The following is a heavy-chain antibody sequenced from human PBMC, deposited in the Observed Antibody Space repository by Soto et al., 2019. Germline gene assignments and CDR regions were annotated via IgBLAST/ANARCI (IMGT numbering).Heavy chain of an antibody. V-gene: IGHV3-66*01. CDR2: IYSGGST. D-gene: IGHD6-6*01. CDR1: GFTFSSYG. CDR3: ASIEQLTQYYYYYMDV. Sequence: HPGGSLRLSCAASGFTFSSYGMSWVRQAPGKGLEWVSVIYSGGSTYYADSVKGRFTISRDNSKNTLYLQMNSLRAEDTAVYYCASIEQLTQYYYYYMDVWGKGTTVTVSS. J-gene: IGHJ6*03.